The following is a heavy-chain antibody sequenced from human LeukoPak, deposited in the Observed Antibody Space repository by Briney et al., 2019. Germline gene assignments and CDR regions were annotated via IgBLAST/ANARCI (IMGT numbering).Heavy chain of an antibody. CDR3: ARQRYSNYGYYYYGMDV. J-gene: IGHJ6*02. V-gene: IGHV4-4*07. D-gene: IGHD4-11*01. CDR2: IYTSGST. CDR1: GGSISSYY. Sequence: SETLSLTCTVSGGSISSYYWSWIRQPAGKGLEWIGRIYTSGSTNYNPSLESRVTMSVDTSKNQFSLKLSSVTAADTAVYYCARQRYSNYGYYYYGMDVWGQGTTVTVSS.